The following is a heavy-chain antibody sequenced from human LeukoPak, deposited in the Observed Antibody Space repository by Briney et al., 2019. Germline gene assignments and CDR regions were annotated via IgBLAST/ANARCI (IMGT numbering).Heavy chain of an antibody. Sequence: SETLSLTCTVSGDSISSYYWSWIRQPPGKGLEWIGYIYYSGSTNYNPSLKSRVTISVDTSKNQFSLKLSSVTAADTAVYYCASHCSSTSCYGMDVWGQGTTVTVSS. V-gene: IGHV4-59*01. CDR1: GDSISSYY. D-gene: IGHD2-2*01. CDR2: IYYSGST. J-gene: IGHJ6*02. CDR3: ASHCSSTSCYGMDV.